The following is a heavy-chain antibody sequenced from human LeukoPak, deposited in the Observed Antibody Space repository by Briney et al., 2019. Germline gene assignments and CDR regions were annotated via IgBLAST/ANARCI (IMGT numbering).Heavy chain of an antibody. CDR1: GFTFSSYS. V-gene: IGHV3-48*01. J-gene: IGHJ4*02. CDR3: ARDPYYDSSGYDY. Sequence: PGGSLRLSCAASGFTFSSYSMNWVRQAPGKGLEWVSYISSSSSTICYADSVKGRFTISRDNAKNSLYLQMNSLRAEDTAVYYCARDPYYDSSGYDYWGQGTLVTVSS. D-gene: IGHD3-22*01. CDR2: ISSSSSTI.